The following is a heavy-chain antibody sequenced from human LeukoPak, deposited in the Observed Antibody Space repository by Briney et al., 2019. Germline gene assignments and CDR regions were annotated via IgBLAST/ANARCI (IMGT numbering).Heavy chain of an antibody. Sequence: SETLSLTCTVSGDSINSLDLWSWVRQPPGKGLEWIGEMYLSGTTHSNPSVKSRVTISIDKSKNQFFLNLSSVTAADSAVYYCAGLVGRYSSGLYYYYFDYWGQGTLVTVSS. CDR3: AGLVGRYSSGLYYYYFDY. J-gene: IGHJ4*02. CDR2: MYLSGTT. D-gene: IGHD3-22*01. CDR1: GDSINSLDL. V-gene: IGHV4-4*02.